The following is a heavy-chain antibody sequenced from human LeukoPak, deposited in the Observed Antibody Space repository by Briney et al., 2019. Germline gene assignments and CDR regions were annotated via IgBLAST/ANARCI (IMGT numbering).Heavy chain of an antibody. Sequence: SETLSLTCAVDGESVSGNYWTWIRQPPGKGLEWIGEIKYGGNTNYNPSLKSRVTISVDMSKNQFSLNLNSVTAADTAVYYCARDGTSIGGYDLGFFDYWGQGILVAVS. V-gene: IGHV4-34*01. J-gene: IGHJ4*02. CDR1: GESVSGNY. CDR3: ARDGTSIGGYDLGFFDY. CDR2: IKYGGNT. D-gene: IGHD5-12*01.